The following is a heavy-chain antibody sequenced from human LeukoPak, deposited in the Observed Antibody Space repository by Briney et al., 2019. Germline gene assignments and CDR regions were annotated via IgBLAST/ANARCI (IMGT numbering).Heavy chain of an antibody. V-gene: IGHV4-34*01. CDR2: INHSGST. J-gene: IGHJ4*02. D-gene: IGHD2-2*01. Sequence: SETLSLTCAVYGGSFSGYYWSWIRQPPGKGLEWIGEINHSGSTNYNPSLKSRVTISVDTSKNQFSLKLSSVTAADTAVYYCARLRRGSGGYCSSTSCYGGGPNDYWGQGTLVTVSS. CDR1: GGSFSGYY. CDR3: ARLRRGSGGYCSSTSCYGGGPNDY.